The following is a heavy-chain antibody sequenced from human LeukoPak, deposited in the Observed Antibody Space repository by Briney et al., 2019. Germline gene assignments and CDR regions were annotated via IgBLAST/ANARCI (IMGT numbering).Heavy chain of an antibody. D-gene: IGHD4-11*01. V-gene: IGHV3-33*01. CDR3: ARGLDLGYFQR. CDR1: GFTFTKNA. CDR2: IWSDGSNK. J-gene: IGHJ1*01. Sequence: GGSLRLSCAASGFTFTKNAMHWVRQAPGKGLEWVAVIWSDGSNKYYTDSVKGRFTISRDNPKNTLYLQMNSLRVEDTAVYHCARGLDLGYFQRWGQGTLVTVSS.